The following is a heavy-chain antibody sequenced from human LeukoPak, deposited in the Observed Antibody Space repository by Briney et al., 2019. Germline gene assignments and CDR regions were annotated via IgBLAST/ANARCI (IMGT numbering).Heavy chain of an antibody. CDR1: GGSISSYY. V-gene: IGHV4-59*08. CDR2: IYYSGST. CDR3: ARHPVGAVAGQFDY. Sequence: SETLSLTCTVSGGSISSYYWSWIRQPPGKGLEWIGSIYYSGSTYYNPSLKSRVTISVDTSKNQFSLKLSSVTATDTAVYYCARHPVGAVAGQFDYWRQGTLVTVSS. D-gene: IGHD6-19*01. J-gene: IGHJ4*02.